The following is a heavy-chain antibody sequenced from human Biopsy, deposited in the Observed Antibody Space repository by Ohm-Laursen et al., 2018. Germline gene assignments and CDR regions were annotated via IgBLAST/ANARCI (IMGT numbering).Heavy chain of an antibody. CDR2: FAPENGKT. CDR1: GYTLTELS. D-gene: IGHD1-1*01. Sequence: ASVNVSCKVSGYTLTELSMHWVRQAPGRGLEWMGGFAPENGKTIYAQKFQGRVTMTEDTSTDTAYMELSSLRSEDTAVYYCAADINVWNVNYWGQGTQVTVSS. V-gene: IGHV1-24*01. CDR3: AADINVWNVNY. J-gene: IGHJ4*02.